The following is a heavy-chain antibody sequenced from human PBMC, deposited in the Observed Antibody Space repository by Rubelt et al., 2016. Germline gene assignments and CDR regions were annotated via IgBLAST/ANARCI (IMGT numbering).Heavy chain of an antibody. CDR1: GYTFTSYG. CDR2: ISAYNGNT. Sequence: QVQLVQSGAEVKKPGASVKVSCKASGYTFTSYGISWVRQAPGQGLEWMGWISAYNGNTNYAQKLQGRVTMTTDTSTSTVYLELMRLRSDDTAVDYGAGVLAAWFDPWGQGTLVTVSS. V-gene: IGHV1-18*01. D-gene: IGHD6-13*01. J-gene: IGHJ5*02. CDR3: AGVLAAWFDP.